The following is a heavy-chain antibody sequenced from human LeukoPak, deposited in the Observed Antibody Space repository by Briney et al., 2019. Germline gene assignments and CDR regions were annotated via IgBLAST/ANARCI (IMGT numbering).Heavy chain of an antibody. D-gene: IGHD3-10*01. CDR1: GFTSGSYA. CDR3: ARDIWTANYYGNYFDY. V-gene: IGHV3-23*01. J-gene: IGHJ4*02. CDR2: IGGSGSLT. Sequence: GGSLRLSCAASGFTSGSYAVSWVRQAPGKGLEWVSGIGGSGSLTYYADSVKGRFTISRDNSKNTLYLQMNSLRAEDTAIYYCARDIWTANYYGNYFDYWGQGTLVTVSS.